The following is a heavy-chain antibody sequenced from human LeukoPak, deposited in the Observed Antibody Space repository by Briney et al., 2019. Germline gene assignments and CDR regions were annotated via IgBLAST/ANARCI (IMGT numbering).Heavy chain of an antibody. Sequence: PSQTLSLTCTVSGGSMSSSKYYCAGGCQTPGKRLGRVVRIYFSGSTYSTPCLWGRVTIFVDSSQTMFSPSRTSVTAAPTPVYFCARQGIVGLINSWFDPSGQGTLVTAS. V-gene: IGHV4-39*01. J-gene: IGHJ5*02. CDR1: GGSMSSSKYY. CDR3: ARQGIVGLINSWFDP. CDR2: IYFSGST. D-gene: IGHD1-26*01.